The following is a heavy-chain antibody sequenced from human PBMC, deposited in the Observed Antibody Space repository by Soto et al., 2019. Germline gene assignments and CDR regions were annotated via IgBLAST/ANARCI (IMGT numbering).Heavy chain of an antibody. J-gene: IGHJ4*02. CDR1: GYTFNDYD. CDR3: ARDGLVRGVTRTWDDY. CDR2: ISSSGSTI. D-gene: IGHD3-10*01. Sequence: PGGSMRLSCAASGYTFNDYDMSWIRQAPGKGLEWVSYISSSGSTIYYADSVKGRFTISSDNAKNSLYLQMNSLRAEDTAVYYCARDGLVRGVTRTWDDYWGQGTRVTVSS. V-gene: IGHV3-11*01.